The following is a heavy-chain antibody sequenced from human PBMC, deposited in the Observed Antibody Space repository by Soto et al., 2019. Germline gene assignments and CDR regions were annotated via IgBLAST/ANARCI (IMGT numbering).Heavy chain of an antibody. CDR2: IDWDDDK. CDR3: ARMYYYDSSGYYPWFDP. CDR1: GFSLSTSGMC. D-gene: IGHD3-22*01. Sequence: SGPTLVNPTQTLTLTCTFSGFSLSTSGMCVSWIRQPPGKALEWLARIDWDDDKYYSTSLKTRLTISKDTSKNQVVLTMTNMDPVDTATYYCARMYYYDSSGYYPWFDPWGQGTLVTVSS. J-gene: IGHJ5*02. V-gene: IGHV2-70*11.